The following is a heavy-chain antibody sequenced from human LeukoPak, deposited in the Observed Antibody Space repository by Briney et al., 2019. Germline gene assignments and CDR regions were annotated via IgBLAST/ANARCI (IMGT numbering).Heavy chain of an antibody. V-gene: IGHV3-53*04. Sequence: QAGGSLRPSCAASGFTVSTNCMTWVRQAPGKGLEWVSTIYSGGTTYYADSVMGRFTISRHNSRNTLYLQMNSLRAEDTAVYYCARVDTVMAYYFDLWGQGTLVTVSS. CDR2: IYSGGTT. CDR3: ARVDTVMAYYFDL. J-gene: IGHJ4*02. CDR1: GFTVSTNC. D-gene: IGHD5-18*01.